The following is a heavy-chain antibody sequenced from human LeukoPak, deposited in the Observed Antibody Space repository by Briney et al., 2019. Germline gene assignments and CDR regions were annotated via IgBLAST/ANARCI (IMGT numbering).Heavy chain of an antibody. V-gene: IGHV4-39*01. J-gene: IGHJ4*02. CDR3: ARMLGGYMNY. CDR2: IYYTGST. Sequence: SETLSLTCTISGGSISSISYYWGWIRQPPGKGLEWIGSIYYTGSTYYNPSLKSRVTVSVDTSKNQFSLKLRSVTAADTAIYYCARMLGGYMNYWDQGTLVTVSS. D-gene: IGHD5-12*01. CDR1: GGSISSISYY.